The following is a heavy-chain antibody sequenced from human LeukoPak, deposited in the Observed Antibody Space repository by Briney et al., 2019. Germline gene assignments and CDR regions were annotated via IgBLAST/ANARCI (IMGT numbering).Heavy chain of an antibody. J-gene: IGHJ4*02. CDR3: ARDSGSFDY. Sequence: PSETLSLTCTVSGGSISSYYWSWIRQPPGKGLEWIGYIYYSGSTKYNPSLKSRVTISVDTSKNQFSLKLSSVTAADTAVYYCARDSGSFDYWGQGTLVTVSS. D-gene: IGHD3-10*01. CDR1: GGSISSYY. V-gene: IGHV4-59*01. CDR2: IYYSGST.